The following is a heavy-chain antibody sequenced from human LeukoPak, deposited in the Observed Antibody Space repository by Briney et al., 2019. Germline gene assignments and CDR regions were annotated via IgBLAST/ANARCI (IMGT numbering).Heavy chain of an antibody. CDR2: ISYDGSNK. CDR3: ASYDYGDYVGNAFDI. Sequence: GGSLRLSCAASGFTFSGYAMHWVRQAPGKGLEWVACISYDGSNKYYADSVKGRFTISRDNSKNTLYLQMNSLRAEDTAVYYCASYDYGDYVGNAFDIWGQETMVTVSS. CDR1: GFTFSGYA. J-gene: IGHJ3*02. V-gene: IGHV3-30-3*01. D-gene: IGHD4-17*01.